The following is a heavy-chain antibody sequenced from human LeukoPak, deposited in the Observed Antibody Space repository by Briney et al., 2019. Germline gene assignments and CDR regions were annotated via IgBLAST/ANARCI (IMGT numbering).Heavy chain of an antibody. CDR2: VYYGGTT. J-gene: IGHJ6*03. D-gene: IGHD4-17*01. CDR1: GGSINSRSYY. CDR3: ARRATTVTTGYCYYYMDV. Sequence: SETLSLSCTVSGGSINSRSYYWGWIRPPPGKGLERIVRVYYGGTTYYNPSRKSRVTISEDTSKNQFSLKLSSVTAADTAVYYCARRATTVTTGYCYYYMDVWGKGTTVTVSS. V-gene: IGHV4-39*01.